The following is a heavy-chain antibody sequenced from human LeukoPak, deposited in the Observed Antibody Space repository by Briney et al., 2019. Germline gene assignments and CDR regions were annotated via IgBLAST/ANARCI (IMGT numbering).Heavy chain of an antibody. CDR3: ATDLKMTTSVPFDY. Sequence: ASVKVSCKVSGYTLTELSMHWVRQAPGKGLEWMGGFDPEDGETIYAQKFQGRVTMTEDTSTDTAYMDLSSLRSEDTAVYYCATDLKMTTSVPFDYRGQGTLVTVSS. CDR1: GYTLTELS. CDR2: FDPEDGET. V-gene: IGHV1-24*01. D-gene: IGHD5-24*01. J-gene: IGHJ4*02.